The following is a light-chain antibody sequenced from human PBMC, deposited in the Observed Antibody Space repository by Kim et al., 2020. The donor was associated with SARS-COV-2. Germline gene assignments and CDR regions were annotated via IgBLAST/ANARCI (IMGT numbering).Light chain of an antibody. CDR1: SSNIGACYD. CDR2: GNS. Sequence: GVTISCTGRSSNIGACYDVHWYQQLPGTAPKLLIYGNSNRPSGVPDRFSGSKSGTSASLAITGLQAEDEADYYCQSYDSSLSGSVFGGGTQLTVL. J-gene: IGLJ3*02. V-gene: IGLV1-40*01. CDR3: QSYDSSLSGSV.